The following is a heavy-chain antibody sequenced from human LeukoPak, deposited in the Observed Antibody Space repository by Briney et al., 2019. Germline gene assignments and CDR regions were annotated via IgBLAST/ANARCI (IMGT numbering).Heavy chain of an antibody. D-gene: IGHD2-21*01. CDR3: ARDYCGGDCYLDNWFDP. V-gene: IGHV4-61*02. Sequence: SETLSLTCTVSGGSISSGSYYWSWIRQSAGKGLERIGRIYTSGSINYNPSLKSRVTISVDTSKNQFSLKLSSVTAADTAVYYCARDYCGGDCYLDNWFDPWGQGTLVTVSS. CDR2: IYTSGSI. J-gene: IGHJ5*02. CDR1: GGSISSGSYY.